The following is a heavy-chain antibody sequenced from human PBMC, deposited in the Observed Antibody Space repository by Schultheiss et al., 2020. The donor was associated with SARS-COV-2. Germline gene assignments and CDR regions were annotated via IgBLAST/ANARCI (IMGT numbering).Heavy chain of an antibody. V-gene: IGHV3-23*01. D-gene: IGHD1-1*01. J-gene: IGHJ4*02. CDR2: SSDNGGAT. CDR3: AKGFRTDSPYASLDF. Sequence: GGSLRLSCAASGFTFSAYAINWVRQAPGKGLQWVSNSSDNGGATYYADSVKGRFTISRDNSNDMVYLQMNSLRAEDTAVYYCAKGFRTDSPYASLDFWGQGTLVTVSS. CDR1: GFTFSAYA.